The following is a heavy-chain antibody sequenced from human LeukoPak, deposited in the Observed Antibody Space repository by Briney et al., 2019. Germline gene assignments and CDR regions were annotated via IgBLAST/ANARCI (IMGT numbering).Heavy chain of an antibody. Sequence: SETLSLICTVSGGSISSYYWSWIRQPAGKGLEWIGRIYTSGSTNYNPSLKSRVTISVDKSKNQFSLKLSSVTAADTAVYYCARERSPLRFLEWLLSFDYWGQGTLVTVSS. CDR2: IYTSGST. V-gene: IGHV4-4*07. J-gene: IGHJ4*02. CDR3: ARERSPLRFLEWLLSFDY. CDR1: GGSISSYY. D-gene: IGHD3-3*01.